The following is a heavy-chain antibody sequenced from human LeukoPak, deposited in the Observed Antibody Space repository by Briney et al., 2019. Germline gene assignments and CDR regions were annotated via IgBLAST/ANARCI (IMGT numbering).Heavy chain of an antibody. Sequence: SETLSLTCTVSGGSISSSSYYWGWIRQPPGKGLEWIGSIYYSGSTYYNPSLKSRVTISVDTSKNQFSLKLSSVTAADTAVYYCAGFSWYHGAFDIWGQGTMVTVSS. CDR1: GGSISSSSYY. CDR3: AGFSWYHGAFDI. CDR2: IYYSGST. V-gene: IGHV4-39*01. J-gene: IGHJ3*02. D-gene: IGHD6-13*01.